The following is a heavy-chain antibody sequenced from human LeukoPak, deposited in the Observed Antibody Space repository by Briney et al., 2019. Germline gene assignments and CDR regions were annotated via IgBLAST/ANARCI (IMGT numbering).Heavy chain of an antibody. V-gene: IGHV1-2*02. CDR3: ATGSVAGTFDAFDI. CDR1: GYTFTTYY. J-gene: IGHJ3*02. Sequence: GASVKVSCKASGYTFTTYYMHRVRQAPGQGLEWMGWINPNSGGTNYAQKFQGRVTMTRDTSISTAYMELSRLRSDDTAVYYCATGSVAGTFDAFDIWGQGTMVTVSS. CDR2: INPNSGGT. D-gene: IGHD6-19*01.